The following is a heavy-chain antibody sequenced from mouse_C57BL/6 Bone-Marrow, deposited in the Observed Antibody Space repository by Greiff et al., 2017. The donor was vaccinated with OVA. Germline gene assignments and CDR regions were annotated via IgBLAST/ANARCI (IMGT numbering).Heavy chain of an antibody. CDR3: AREPIYYGHFDV. J-gene: IGHJ1*03. D-gene: IGHD2-1*01. Sequence: VQLQQSGAELARPGASVKLSCKASGYTFTSYGISWVKQSTGQGLEWIGEIYPRSGNNYYNEKFKGKATLTADKSSSTAYMELRSLTSEDSAVYFCAREPIYYGHFDVWGTGTTVTVSS. CDR1: GYTFTSYG. V-gene: IGHV1-81*01. CDR2: IYPRSGNN.